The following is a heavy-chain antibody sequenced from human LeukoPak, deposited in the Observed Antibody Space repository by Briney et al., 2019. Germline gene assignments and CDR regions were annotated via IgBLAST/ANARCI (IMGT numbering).Heavy chain of an antibody. J-gene: IGHJ4*02. CDR1: GFTFSDYD. CDR3: GRAFPPLRTSSAGDL. CDR2: ISGLSSYT. V-gene: IGHV3-21*01. D-gene: IGHD3-16*01. Sequence: PGGSLRLSCSASGFTFSDYDMNWVRQAPGKGLEWVSSISGLSSYTYYGESVKGRFSISRDNAKNSLCLQMNSQGAEDTATYYCGRAFPPLRTSSAGDLWGQGILVTVSS.